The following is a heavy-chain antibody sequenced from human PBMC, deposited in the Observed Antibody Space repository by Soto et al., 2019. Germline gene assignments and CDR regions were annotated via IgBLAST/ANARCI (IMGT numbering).Heavy chain of an antibody. CDR3: AKGGLWNYRQFDY. D-gene: IGHD1-7*01. CDR2: ITSSGSTT. Sequence: VQLLESGGGLVQPGGSLRLSCAPSGFTFSGYAMSWVRQPPGKGLEWVAAITSSGSTTYSADSVKGRFTISRDNSKNTLYLQINSLRVEDTAVYYCAKGGLWNYRQFDYWGQGTLVTVSS. V-gene: IGHV3-23*01. CDR1: GFTFSGYA. J-gene: IGHJ4*02.